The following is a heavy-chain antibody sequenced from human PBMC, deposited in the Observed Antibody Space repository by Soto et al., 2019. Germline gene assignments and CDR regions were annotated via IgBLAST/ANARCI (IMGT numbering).Heavy chain of an antibody. CDR2: ISDSGDGA. CDR1: GITFSTYP. V-gene: IGHV3-23*01. Sequence: EVQLLESGGGVVQPGGSLRLACEASGITFSTYPMSWVRQAPGKGLEWVSAISDSGDGAYYADSVKGRFTNSRDNSKNTLYLQMNALRADDTAFYYCAKGRRPFCSGGTCYWTDDYWGQGTLVTVSS. CDR3: AKGRRPFCSGGTCYWTDDY. J-gene: IGHJ4*02. D-gene: IGHD2-15*01.